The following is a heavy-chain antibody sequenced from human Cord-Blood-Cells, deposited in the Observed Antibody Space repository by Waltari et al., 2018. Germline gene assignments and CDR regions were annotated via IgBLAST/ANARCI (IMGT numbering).Heavy chain of an antibody. V-gene: IGHV1-2*02. CDR3: ARTSGVRDAFDI. D-gene: IGHD3-10*01. J-gene: IGHJ3*02. CDR1: GYTFTGYY. CDR2: INPNNGGT. Sequence: QVQLVQSGAEVKKPGASVKVSCKASGYTFTGYYMHWVRQAPGQGLEWMGWINPNNGGTNYAQKFQGRVTMTRDTSISTAYMELSRLRSDDTAVYYCARTSGVRDAFDIWGQGTMVTVSS.